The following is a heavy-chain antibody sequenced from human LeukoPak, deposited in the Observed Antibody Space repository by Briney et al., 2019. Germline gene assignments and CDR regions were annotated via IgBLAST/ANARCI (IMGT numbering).Heavy chain of an antibody. J-gene: IGHJ5*02. CDR1: GYTFTGYY. Sequence: ASVKVSCKASGYTFTGYYMHWVRQAPGQGLEWMGWINPNSGGTNYAQKFQGRVTMTRDTSISTAYMELSRLRSDDTAVYYCARGYDFWSGYPNNWFDPWGQGTLVNVSS. V-gene: IGHV1-2*02. CDR2: INPNSGGT. D-gene: IGHD3-3*01. CDR3: ARGYDFWSGYPNNWFDP.